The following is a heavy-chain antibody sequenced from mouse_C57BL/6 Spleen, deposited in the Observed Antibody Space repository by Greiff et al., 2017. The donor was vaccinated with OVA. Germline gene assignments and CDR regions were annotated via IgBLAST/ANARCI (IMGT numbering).Heavy chain of an antibody. D-gene: IGHD1-1*01. J-gene: IGHJ4*01. CDR1: GYTFTSYY. V-gene: IGHV1-66*01. Sequence: QVQLKQPGAELVMPGASVKLSCKASGYTFTSYYIHWVKQRPGQGLEWIGWIYPGSGNTKYNEKFKGKATLTADTSSSTAYMQLSSLTSEDSAVYYCARFPDYYGSIHAMDYWGQGTSVTVSS. CDR3: ARFPDYYGSIHAMDY. CDR2: IYPGSGNT.